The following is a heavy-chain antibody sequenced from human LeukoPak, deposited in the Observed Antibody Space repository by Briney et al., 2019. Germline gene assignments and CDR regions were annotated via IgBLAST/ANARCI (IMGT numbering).Heavy chain of an antibody. V-gene: IGHV5-10-1*01. D-gene: IGHD6-13*01. J-gene: IGHJ4*02. CDR3: ARANPQQLVPDY. CDR2: IDPSDSYT. CDR1: GYSFTIYW. Sequence: PGESLTIFCKGSGYSFTIYWISWVRQMPGKGLEWMGRIDPSDSYTNYSPSFQGHVTISADKSISTAYLQWSSLKASDTAMYYCARANPQQLVPDYWGQGTLVTVSS.